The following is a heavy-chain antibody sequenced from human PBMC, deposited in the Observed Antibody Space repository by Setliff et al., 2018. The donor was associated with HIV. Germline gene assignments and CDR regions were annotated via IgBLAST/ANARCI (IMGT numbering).Heavy chain of an antibody. V-gene: IGHV4-61*08. J-gene: IGHJ6*03. CDR2: INHSGST. D-gene: IGHD3-3*01. CDR3: ARETYYHTWGGFFYYMDV. Sequence: SETLSLTCTVSGGSISRGDYYWNWIRQPPGKGLEWIGEINHSGSTNYNPSLKSRVTISVDTSKNQFSLKLSSVTAADTAVYYCARETYYHTWGGFFYYMDVWGKGTTVTVSS. CDR1: GGSISRGDYY.